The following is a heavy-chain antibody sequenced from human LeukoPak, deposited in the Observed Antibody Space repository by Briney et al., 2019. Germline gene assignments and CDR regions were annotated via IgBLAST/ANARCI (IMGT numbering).Heavy chain of an antibody. Sequence: SETLSLTCPVSGGSISAYDWNWIRQPPGKGLEWIGFIYHSGSTNYNPSLKSRVTISVDTSKNEFSLKLSSVTTADTAVYYCARSGVSSGYYYLSDWGQGTLVTVSS. CDR2: IYHSGST. J-gene: IGHJ4*02. CDR3: ARSGVSSGYYYLSD. CDR1: GGSISAYD. V-gene: IGHV4-59*01. D-gene: IGHD3-22*01.